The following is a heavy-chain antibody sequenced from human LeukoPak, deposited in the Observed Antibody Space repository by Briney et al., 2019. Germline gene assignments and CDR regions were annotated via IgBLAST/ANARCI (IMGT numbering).Heavy chain of an antibody. J-gene: IGHJ3*01. V-gene: IGHV3-33*08. CDR3: ARDLNLYSSGWYDAFDL. Sequence: GGSLRLSCASSGFTFRSFGMHWVRQAPGKGLEWVAFISYDEINQYYADSVKGRFTISRDNSKNTLYLEMNSLRAEDTAMYYCARDLNLYSSGWYDAFDLWGQGTMVTVS. CDR1: GFTFRSFG. D-gene: IGHD6-19*01. CDR2: ISYDEINQ.